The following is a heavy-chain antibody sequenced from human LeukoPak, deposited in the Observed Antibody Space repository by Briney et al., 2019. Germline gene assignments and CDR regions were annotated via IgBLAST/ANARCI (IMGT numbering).Heavy chain of an antibody. CDR3: AKDGITMIVVVKPPEH. Sequence: PGGSLRLSCAASGFTFSSYGMHWVRQAPGKGLEWVAVISYDGSNKYYADSVKGRFTISRDNSKNTLYLQMNSLRAEDTAVYYCAKDGITMIVVVKPPEHWGQGTLVTVYS. V-gene: IGHV3-30*18. CDR1: GFTFSSYG. CDR2: ISYDGSNK. J-gene: IGHJ1*01. D-gene: IGHD3-22*01.